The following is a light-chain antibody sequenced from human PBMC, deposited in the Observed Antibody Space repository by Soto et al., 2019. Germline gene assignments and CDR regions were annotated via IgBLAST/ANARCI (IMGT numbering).Light chain of an antibody. CDR2: GAS. Sequence: EMVLTQSPGTLSLSAGERATLSCRASQSVSSNYLAWYQQKPGQAPSLLIYGASRRATGIPDRFSGSGSGTDFTLTISRLEPEDFAVYYCQQYGSSPPEKTFGQGTKLEIK. CDR3: QQYGSSPPEKT. J-gene: IGKJ1*01. CDR1: QSVSSNY. V-gene: IGKV3-20*01.